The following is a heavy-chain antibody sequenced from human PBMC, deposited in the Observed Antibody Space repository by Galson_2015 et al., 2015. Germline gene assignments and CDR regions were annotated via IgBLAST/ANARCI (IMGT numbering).Heavy chain of an antibody. CDR3: ARLGGYPLSAFDI. CDR2: MHYSGDT. J-gene: IGHJ3*02. CDR1: GASIRSYY. Sequence: ETLSLTCTVSGASIRSYYWSWIRQPPGKGPEWIGYMHYSGDTNYNPSLKSRVTLTTDTSKNQFSLRLSSVTAADTAIYYCARLGGYPLSAFDIWGQGTMVTVSS. V-gene: IGHV4-59*08. D-gene: IGHD3-16*01.